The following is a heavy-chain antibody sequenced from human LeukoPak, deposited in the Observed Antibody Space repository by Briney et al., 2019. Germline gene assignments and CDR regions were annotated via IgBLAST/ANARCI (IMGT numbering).Heavy chain of an antibody. CDR2: IVVGSGNT. V-gene: IGHV1-58*02. J-gene: IGHJ3*02. Sequence: GTSVKVSCKASGFTFTSSAMQWVRQARRQRLEWIGWIVVGSGNTNYAQKFQERVTITRDMSTSTAYMELSSLRSEDTAVYYCAAGTPNIVAHDAFDIWGQGTMVTVSS. CDR1: GFTFTSSA. D-gene: IGHD5-12*01. CDR3: AAGTPNIVAHDAFDI.